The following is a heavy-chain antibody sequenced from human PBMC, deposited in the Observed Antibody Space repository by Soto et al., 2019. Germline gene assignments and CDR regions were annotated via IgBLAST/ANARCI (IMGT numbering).Heavy chain of an antibody. V-gene: IGHV1-18*01. CDR3: ARDSGYSYGSIYYHYYGMDV. CDR1: GYTLTSYE. CDR2: ISAYNGKT. D-gene: IGHD5-18*01. Sequence: GASGKVSCKASGYTLTSYEITWVRQAPGQRPEWMGWISAYNGKTNYAQKLQGRVTMTTDTSTSTAYMELRSLRSDDTAVYYCARDSGYSYGSIYYHYYGMDVWGQGTTVTVSS. J-gene: IGHJ6*02.